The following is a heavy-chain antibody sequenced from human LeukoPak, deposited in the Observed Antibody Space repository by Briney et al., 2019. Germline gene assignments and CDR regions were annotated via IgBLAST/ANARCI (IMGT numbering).Heavy chain of an antibody. Sequence: GGSLRLSCAASGFTVSSNYMSWVRQAPGKGLEWVSAISGSGGSTYYADSVKGRFTISRDNSKNTLYLQMNSLRAEDTAVYYCARDRRYNYYYYMDVWGKGTTVTISS. D-gene: IGHD5-24*01. J-gene: IGHJ6*03. CDR1: GFTVSSNY. CDR3: ARDRRYNYYYYMDV. CDR2: ISGSGGST. V-gene: IGHV3-23*01.